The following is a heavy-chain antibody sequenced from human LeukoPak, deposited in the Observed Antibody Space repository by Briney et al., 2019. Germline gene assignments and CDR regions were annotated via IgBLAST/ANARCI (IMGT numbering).Heavy chain of an antibody. V-gene: IGHV3-20*01. CDR3: ARGGVSSSSIPYFDY. D-gene: IGHD6-6*01. CDR1: GFTFGDYG. J-gene: IGHJ4*02. CDR2: INWNGGST. Sequence: GGSLRLSCAASGFTFGDYGMSWVRQAPGKGLEWVSGINWNGGSTGYADSVKGRFTISRDNAKNSLYLQMNSLRAEDTALYHCARGGVSSSSIPYFDYWGQGTLVTVSS.